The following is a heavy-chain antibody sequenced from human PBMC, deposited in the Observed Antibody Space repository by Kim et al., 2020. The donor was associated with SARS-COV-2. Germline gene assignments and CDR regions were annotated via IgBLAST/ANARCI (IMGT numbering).Heavy chain of an antibody. J-gene: IGHJ4*02. D-gene: IGHD3-22*01. Sequence: SLKGRFTISRDNSKNTLYLQMDSLRAEDTAVYYCARDGEDYYDSSGYIDYWGQGTLVTVSS. CDR3: ARDGEDYYDSSGYIDY. V-gene: IGHV3-30*01.